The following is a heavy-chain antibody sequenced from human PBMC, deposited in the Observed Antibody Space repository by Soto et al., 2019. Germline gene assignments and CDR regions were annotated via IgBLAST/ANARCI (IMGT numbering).Heavy chain of an antibody. J-gene: IGHJ6*02. CDR2: IFSNGEK. V-gene: IGHV2-26*01. D-gene: IGHD5-18*01. CDR1: GLSLSNARMG. Sequence: SGPTLVNPTETLTLTCTVSGLSLSNARMGVSWIRQPPGNALEWLAHIFSNGEKSYSTSLKSRLTISKDTSKSQVVLTMTNMDPVDTATYYCARILGRGYSYGPKHYYYYGMDVWGQGTTVTVSS. CDR3: ARILGRGYSYGPKHYYYYGMDV.